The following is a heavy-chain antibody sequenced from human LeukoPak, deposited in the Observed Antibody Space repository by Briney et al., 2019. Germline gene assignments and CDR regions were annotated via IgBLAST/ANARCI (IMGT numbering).Heavy chain of an antibody. V-gene: IGHV1-18*01. CDR2: ISAYNGNT. D-gene: IGHD6-19*01. CDR3: ARDKAVAGTKGDY. J-gene: IGHJ4*02. Sequence: GASVKVSCKASGYTFTSYGISWVRQAPGQGPEWMGWISAYNGNTNYAQKLQGRVTMTTDTSTSTAYMELSSLRSEDTAVYYCARDKAVAGTKGDYWGQGTLVTVSS. CDR1: GYTFTSYG.